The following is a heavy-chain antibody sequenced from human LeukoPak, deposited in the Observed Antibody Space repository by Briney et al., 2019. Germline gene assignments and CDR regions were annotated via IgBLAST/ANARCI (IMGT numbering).Heavy chain of an antibody. CDR2: ISAYNGNT. CDR1: GYTFSSYD. D-gene: IGHD6-6*01. Sequence: GASVKVSCKASGYTFSSYDISWVRQAPGQGLEWMGWISAYNGNTNYAQKLQGRVTMTTDTSTSRAYMELRSLRSEDTAVYYCARASSSSLTDWGQGTLVTVSS. V-gene: IGHV1-18*01. J-gene: IGHJ4*02. CDR3: ARASSSSLTD.